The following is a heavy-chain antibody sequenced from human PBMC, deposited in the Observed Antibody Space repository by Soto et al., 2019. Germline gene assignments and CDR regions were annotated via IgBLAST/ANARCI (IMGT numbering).Heavy chain of an antibody. Sequence: EVQLVESGGGLVKPGGSLRLSCAASGFTFGTYTMNWVRQAPGKGLEWVSSISSSSDFIYYADSLKGRFTISRDNAKYSLSLLMTSLTTEDTAVYYCARDTVAGGLAPMDYWGQGTLVTVSS. CDR3: ARDTVAGGLAPMDY. CDR2: ISSSSDFI. CDR1: GFTFGTYT. D-gene: IGHD2-2*01. V-gene: IGHV3-21*01. J-gene: IGHJ4*02.